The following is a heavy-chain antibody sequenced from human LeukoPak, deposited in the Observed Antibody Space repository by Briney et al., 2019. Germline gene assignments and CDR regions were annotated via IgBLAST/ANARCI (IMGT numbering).Heavy chain of an antibody. CDR2: ISGSGGST. Sequence: PGGSLRLSCAASGFTFSSYAMSWVRQAPGKGLEWVSAISGSGGSTYYADSVKGRFTISRDNSKNTLYLQMNSLRAEDTAVYYCAKDRAYYDFWSALDYWGQGTLVTVSS. CDR3: AKDRAYYDFWSALDY. D-gene: IGHD3-3*01. V-gene: IGHV3-23*01. J-gene: IGHJ4*02. CDR1: GFTFSSYA.